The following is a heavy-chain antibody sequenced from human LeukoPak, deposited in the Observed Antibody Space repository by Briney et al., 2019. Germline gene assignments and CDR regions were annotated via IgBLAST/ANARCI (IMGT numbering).Heavy chain of an antibody. Sequence: SVKVSCKASGGTFSSYAISWVRQAPGQGLEWMGGIIPIFGTANYAQKFQGRVTITADESTSTAYMELSSLRAEDTAVYSCARDKTRGLGYSYSKSGNYFDYWGQGTLVTVSS. CDR1: GGTFSSYA. D-gene: IGHD5-18*01. CDR3: ARDKTRGLGYSYSKSGNYFDY. CDR2: IIPIFGTA. J-gene: IGHJ4*02. V-gene: IGHV1-69*13.